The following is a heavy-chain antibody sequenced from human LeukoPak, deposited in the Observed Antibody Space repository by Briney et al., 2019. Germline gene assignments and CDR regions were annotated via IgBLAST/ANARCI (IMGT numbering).Heavy chain of an antibody. J-gene: IGHJ4*02. CDR2: INTNTGNP. Sequence: ASVKVSCKASGYILTNYVLHWVRQAPGQGLEWMGWINTNTGNPTYAQGFTGRFVFSLDTSVSTAYLQISNLKADDTAMYYCARGDYDTQGYQTRWGQGTLVTVSS. V-gene: IGHV7-4-1*02. CDR1: GYILTNYV. D-gene: IGHD3-22*01. CDR3: ARGDYDTQGYQTR.